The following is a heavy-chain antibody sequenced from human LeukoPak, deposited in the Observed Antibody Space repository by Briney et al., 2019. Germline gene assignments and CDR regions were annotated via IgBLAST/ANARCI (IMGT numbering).Heavy chain of an antibody. J-gene: IGHJ4*02. CDR3: ARDGGYNWNYFAPPPDY. V-gene: IGHV3-33*01. Sequence: GGSLRLSCAASGFTFSSYGMHWVRQAPGKGLEWVAVIWYDGSNKYYADSVKGRFTISRDNSKNTLYLQMNSLRAEDTAVYYCARDGGYNWNYFAPPPDYWGQGTLVTVSS. D-gene: IGHD1-7*01. CDR1: GFTFSSYG. CDR2: IWYDGSNK.